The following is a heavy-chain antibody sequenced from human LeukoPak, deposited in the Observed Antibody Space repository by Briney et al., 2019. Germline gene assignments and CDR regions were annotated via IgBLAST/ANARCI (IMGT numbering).Heavy chain of an antibody. D-gene: IGHD3-3*01. CDR2: INHSGST. CDR3: ARAVTDYDFWSGYFTNYYYYGMDI. Sequence: SETLSLTCAVYGGSFSGYYWSWIRQPPGKGLEWIGEINHSGSTNYNPSLKSRVTISVDTSKNQFSLKLSSVTAADTAVYYCARAVTDYDFWSGYFTNYYYYGMDIWGQGTTVTVSS. V-gene: IGHV4-34*01. CDR1: GGSFSGYY. J-gene: IGHJ6*02.